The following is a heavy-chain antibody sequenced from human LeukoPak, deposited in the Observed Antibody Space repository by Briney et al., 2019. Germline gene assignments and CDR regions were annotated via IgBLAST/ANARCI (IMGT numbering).Heavy chain of an antibody. J-gene: IGHJ3*02. V-gene: IGHV3-23*01. CDR2: ISGSGGST. CDR3: AREKGTMIRAMAFEM. D-gene: IGHD3-10*01. CDR1: GFTFSSYA. Sequence: GGSLRLSCAASGFTFSSYAMSWVRQAPGKGLEWVSAISGSGGSTYYADSVKGRFTISRDNAQNSLYLQINSLRAEDTAVYYCAREKGTMIRAMAFEMWGQGTMVTVSS.